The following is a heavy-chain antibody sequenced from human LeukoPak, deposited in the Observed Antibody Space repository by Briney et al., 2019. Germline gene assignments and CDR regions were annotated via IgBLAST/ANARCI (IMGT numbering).Heavy chain of an antibody. CDR2: INSDGSTT. Sequence: QPGGSLRLSCAASGFTFSTYWMHWVRQAPGKGLVWVSRINSDGSTTSYADSVKGRFTISRDNSNNTLYVQMTSLRVEDTAIYYCAKSPGVGIAARRWFDPWGQGTLVTVSS. J-gene: IGHJ5*02. V-gene: IGHV3-74*01. D-gene: IGHD6-6*01. CDR3: AKSPGVGIAARRWFDP. CDR1: GFTFSTYW.